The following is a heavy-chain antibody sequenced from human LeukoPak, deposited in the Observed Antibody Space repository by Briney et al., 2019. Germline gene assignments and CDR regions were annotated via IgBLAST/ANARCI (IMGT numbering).Heavy chain of an antibody. CDR3: ARDLPDGYKSFDY. Sequence: GGSLRLSCAASGFTFSSYAMHWVRQAPGKGLEWVAVISYDGSNKYYADSVKGRFTISRDNSKNTLYLQMNSLRAEDTAVYYCARDLPDGYKSFDYWGQGTLVTVSS. V-gene: IGHV3-30-3*01. CDR1: GFTFSSYA. J-gene: IGHJ4*02. D-gene: IGHD5-24*01. CDR2: ISYDGSNK.